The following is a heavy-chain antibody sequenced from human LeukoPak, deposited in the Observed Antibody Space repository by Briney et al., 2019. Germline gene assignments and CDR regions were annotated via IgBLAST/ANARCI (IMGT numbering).Heavy chain of an antibody. V-gene: IGHV3-49*01. J-gene: IGHJ4*02. D-gene: IGHD5-24*01. Sequence: GGSLRLSCTASGFTFGDYGMSWFRQAPGKGLEWVSFIRSKAYGGTTEYTASVKGRFTISRDDSKSIAYLQMNSLETEDTAVYYCTRDEAAWKGYNFDYWGQGTLVTVS. CDR3: TRDEAAWKGYNFDY. CDR1: GFTFGDYG. CDR2: IRSKAYGGTT.